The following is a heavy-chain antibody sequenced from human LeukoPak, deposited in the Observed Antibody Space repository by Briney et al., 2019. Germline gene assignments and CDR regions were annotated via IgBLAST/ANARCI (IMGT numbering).Heavy chain of an antibody. J-gene: IGHJ1*01. V-gene: IGHV4-59*01. CDR2: IYYSGST. D-gene: IGHD6-13*01. Sequence: SETLSLTCTVSGGSMSGYFWSWIRQPPGKGLEWIGYIYYSGSTNYNPSLKSRVIISVDTSKNQFSLKLSSVTAADTAVYYCARSITSSWYGDFQHWGQGTLVTVSS. CDR1: GGSMSGYF. CDR3: ARSITSSWYGDFQH.